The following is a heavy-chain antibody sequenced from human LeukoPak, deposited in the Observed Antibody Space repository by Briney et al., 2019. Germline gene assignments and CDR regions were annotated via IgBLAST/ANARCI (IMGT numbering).Heavy chain of an antibody. CDR2: IFPSGGEI. Sequence: GGSLRLSCAASGFTFSTFAMIWARQPPGKGLEWVSSIFPSGGEIHYADSVRGRFTISKDNSKSTLSLQMNSLRAEDTAIYYCATYRQVLLPFESWGQGTLVTVSS. CDR3: ATYRQVLLPFES. V-gene: IGHV3-23*01. CDR1: GFTFSTFA. J-gene: IGHJ4*02. D-gene: IGHD2-8*02.